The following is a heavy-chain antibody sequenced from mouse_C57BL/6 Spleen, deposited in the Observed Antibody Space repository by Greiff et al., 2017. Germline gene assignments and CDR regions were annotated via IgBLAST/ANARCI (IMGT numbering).Heavy chain of an antibody. Sequence: QVQLQQPGAELVKPGASVKMSCKASGYTFNSYWITWVKQRPGQGLEWIGDIYPGSGSTNYTEKFKSKATLTVDTSSSTAYMQLSSLTSEDSAVYYCSRSRGYYLDYWGQGTTLTVSS. CDR1: GYTFNSYW. D-gene: IGHD1-1*01. J-gene: IGHJ2*01. V-gene: IGHV1-55*01. CDR2: IYPGSGST. CDR3: SRSRGYYLDY.